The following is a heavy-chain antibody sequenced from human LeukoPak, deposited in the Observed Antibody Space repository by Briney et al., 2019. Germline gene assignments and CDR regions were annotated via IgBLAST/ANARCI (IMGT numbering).Heavy chain of an antibody. CDR3: ARVEYSSSYSSKNNWFDP. J-gene: IGHJ5*02. D-gene: IGHD6-6*01. V-gene: IGHV4-34*01. CDR2: INHSGST. Sequence: SETLSLTCAVYGGSFSGYYWSWIRQPPGKGLEWIGEINHSGSTNYNPSLKSRVTISVDTSKNQFSLKLSSVTAADTAMYYCARVEYSSSYSSKNNWFDPWGQGTLVTVSS. CDR1: GGSFSGYY.